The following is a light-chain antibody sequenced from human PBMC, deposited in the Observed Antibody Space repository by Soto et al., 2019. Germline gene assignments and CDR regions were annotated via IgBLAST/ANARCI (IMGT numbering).Light chain of an antibody. J-gene: IGKJ5*01. Sequence: DIVMTQSPDSLAVSLGARATINCKSSQSVLPSSNTQNYLAWYQQKPGQPPKLLIYWASTRESGVPDRFSGSGPGTDFALTISSLQAEDVAVYSCQQYYDTPITFGQGTRLEIK. V-gene: IGKV4-1*01. CDR2: WAS. CDR3: QQYYDTPIT. CDR1: QSVLPSSNTQNY.